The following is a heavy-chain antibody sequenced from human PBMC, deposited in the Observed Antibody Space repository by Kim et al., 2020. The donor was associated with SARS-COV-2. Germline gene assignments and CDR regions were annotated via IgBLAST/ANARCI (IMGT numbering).Heavy chain of an antibody. CDR1: GGSFSGYY. CDR3: ARGRSLRNGSGSYYYFQH. CDR2: INHSGST. V-gene: IGHV4-34*01. J-gene: IGHJ1*01. Sequence: SETLSLTCAVYGGSFSGYYWSWIRQPPGKGLEWIGEINHSGSTNYNPSLKSRVTISVDTSKNQFSLKLSSVTAADTAVYYCARGRSLRNGSGSYYYFQHWGQGTLVTVSS. D-gene: IGHD3-10*01.